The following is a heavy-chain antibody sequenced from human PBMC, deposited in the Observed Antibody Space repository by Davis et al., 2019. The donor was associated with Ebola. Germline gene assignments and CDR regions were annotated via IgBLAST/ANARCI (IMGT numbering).Heavy chain of an antibody. CDR3: ARRGSRYYYGSGSYEEWFDP. CDR1: GYTFTSYD. Sequence: ASVKVSCKASGYTFTSYDINWVRQATGQGLEWMGWMNPNSGNTGYAQKFQGRVTMTTDTSTSTAYMELSSLRSEDTAVYYCARRGSRYYYGSGSYEEWFDPWGQGTLVTVSS. D-gene: IGHD3-10*01. CDR2: MNPNSGNT. J-gene: IGHJ5*02. V-gene: IGHV1-8*01.